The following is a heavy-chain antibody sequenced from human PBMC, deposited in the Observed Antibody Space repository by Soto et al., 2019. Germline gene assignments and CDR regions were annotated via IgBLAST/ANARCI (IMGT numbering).Heavy chain of an antibody. CDR2: VSAYNGNT. CDR1: GYTFTNYG. D-gene: IGHD3-22*01. J-gene: IGHJ5*02. V-gene: IGHV1-18*01. Sequence: RASVKVSCKASGYTFTNYGISWVRQAPGQGLEWMGWVSAYNGNTNYAQKLQGRVTMTTDTSTNTAYMDLRSLRSDDTAVYYCASSPGGYYDSSGYLSWGQGTLVTVSS. CDR3: ASSPGGYYDSSGYLS.